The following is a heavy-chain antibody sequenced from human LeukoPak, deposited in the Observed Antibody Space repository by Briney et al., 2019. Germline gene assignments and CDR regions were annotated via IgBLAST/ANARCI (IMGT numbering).Heavy chain of an antibody. CDR3: GRVIAGAIDY. CDR1: GFTVSSKY. J-gene: IGHJ4*02. Sequence: GGSLRLSCAASGFTVSSKYMGWVRQAPGKGLEWVADINLDGSERFYVDFVKGRFTISRDNADNSMYLQMNSLRAEDTAVYYCGRVIAGAIDYWGQGTLVTVSS. CDR2: INLDGSER. D-gene: IGHD6-13*01. V-gene: IGHV3-7*01.